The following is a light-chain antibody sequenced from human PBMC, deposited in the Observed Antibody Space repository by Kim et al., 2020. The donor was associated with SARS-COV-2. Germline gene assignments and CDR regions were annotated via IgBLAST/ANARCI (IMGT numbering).Light chain of an antibody. V-gene: IGLV3-21*04. CDR2: YDN. J-gene: IGLJ2*01. CDR1: NIGSKS. CDR3: QTWDTSSDHVV. Sequence: SYELTQSPSVSVAPGKTATIACGGNNIGSKSVHWYQQKPGQAPVVVIYYDNDRPSGIPERFSGSNSGNTATLTISRVEAGDEADDYCQTWDTSSDHVVFGGGTKLTVL.